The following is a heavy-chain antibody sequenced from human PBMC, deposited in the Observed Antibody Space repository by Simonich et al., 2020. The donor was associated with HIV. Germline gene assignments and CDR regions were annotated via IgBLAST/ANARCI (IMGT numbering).Heavy chain of an antibody. CDR2: INHSGST. V-gene: IGHV4-34*01. CDR3: ARRHPTTVTTPYFDY. CDR1: GGSFSGYY. J-gene: IGHJ4*02. Sequence: QVQLQQWGAGLLKPSETLSLTCAVYGGSFSGYYWSWIRQPPGKGLEWIGEINHSGSTNHNPSLKGRVTISVDTSKNQFSLKLSSVTAADTAVYYCARRHPTTVTTPYFDYWGQGTLVTVSS. D-gene: IGHD4-17*01.